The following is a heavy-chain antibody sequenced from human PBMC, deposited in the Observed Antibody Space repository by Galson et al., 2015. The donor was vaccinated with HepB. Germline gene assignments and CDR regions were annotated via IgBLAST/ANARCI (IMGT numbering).Heavy chain of an antibody. D-gene: IGHD5-18*01. CDR1: GFAFDDYA. V-gene: IGHV3-9*01. CDR2: ISWNSGSI. J-gene: IGHJ4*02. Sequence: SLRLSCAASGFAFDDYAMRWVRQAPGKGLEWVSGISWNSGSIGYADSVKGRFTISRDNAKNSLYLQMNSLRAEDTALYYCAKDIGDSYAQSHFDYGCPGTLVTASS. CDR3: AKDIGDSYAQSHFDY.